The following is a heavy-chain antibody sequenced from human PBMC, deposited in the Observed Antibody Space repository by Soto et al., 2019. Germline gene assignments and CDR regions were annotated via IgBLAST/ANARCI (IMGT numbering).Heavy chain of an antibody. Sequence: QVQLVQSGAEVKKPGASVKVSCKASGYTFTNFGISWVRQAPGQGLEWMGWISAYNGNTNYAQNFQGRVTMTTDTATSTANMELRSLRSDDTAGYYCARGGTPSHYWGQGTLVTVSS. V-gene: IGHV1-18*01. CDR3: ARGGTPSHY. J-gene: IGHJ4*02. D-gene: IGHD3-16*01. CDR1: GYTFTNFG. CDR2: ISAYNGNT.